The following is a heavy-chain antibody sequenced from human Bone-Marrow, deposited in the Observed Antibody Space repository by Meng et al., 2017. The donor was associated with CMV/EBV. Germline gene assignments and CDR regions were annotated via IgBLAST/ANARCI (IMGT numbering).Heavy chain of an antibody. CDR3: ARTSGLTIFGVSGYYYYGMDV. D-gene: IGHD3-3*01. CDR2: INHSGST. J-gene: IGHJ6*02. V-gene: IGHV4-34*01. CDR1: GGSFSGYY. Sequence: SETLSLTCAVYGGSFSGYYWSWIRQPPGKGLEWIGEINHSGSTNYNPSLKSRVTISVDTSKNQFSLKLSSVTAADTAVYYCARTSGLTIFGVSGYYYYGMDVWGQGTTVTVSS.